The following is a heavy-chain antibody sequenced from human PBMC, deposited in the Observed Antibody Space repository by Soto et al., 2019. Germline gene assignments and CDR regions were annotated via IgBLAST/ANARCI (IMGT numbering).Heavy chain of an antibody. J-gene: IGHJ6*02. V-gene: IGHV5-51*01. CDR3: ARGGVGRLLHYYYYGMDV. CDR1: GYSFTSYW. Sequence: GESLKISCKGSGYSFTSYWIGWVRQMPGKGLEWVGIIYPGDSDTRYSPSFQGQVTISADKSISTAYLQWSSLKASDTAMYYCARGGVGRLLHYYYYGMDVWGQGTTVTVSS. CDR2: IYPGDSDT. D-gene: IGHD4-17*01.